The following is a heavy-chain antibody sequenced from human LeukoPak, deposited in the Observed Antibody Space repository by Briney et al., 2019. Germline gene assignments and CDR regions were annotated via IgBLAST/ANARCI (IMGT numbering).Heavy chain of an antibody. CDR1: GGSFSGYC. Sequence: SETLSLTCAVYGGSFSGYCWSWIRQPPGKGLEWIGEINHSGSTNYNPSLKSRVTISVDTSKNQFSLKLSSVTAADTAVYYCRIVGATNDIWGQGTLVTVSS. V-gene: IGHV4-34*01. CDR2: INHSGST. CDR3: RIVGATNDI. J-gene: IGHJ4*02. D-gene: IGHD1-26*01.